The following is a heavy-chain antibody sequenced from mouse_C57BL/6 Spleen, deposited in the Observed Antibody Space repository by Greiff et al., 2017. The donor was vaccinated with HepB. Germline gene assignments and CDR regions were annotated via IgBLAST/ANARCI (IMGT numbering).Heavy chain of an antibody. D-gene: IGHD2-4*01. CDR3: ASIYYDYPYFDY. CDR2: IYPGDGDT. J-gene: IGHJ2*01. V-gene: IGHV1-80*01. Sequence: QVQLKQSGAELVKPGASVKISCKASGYAFSSYWMNWVKQRPGKGLEWIGQIYPGDGDTNYNGKFKGKATLTADKSSSTAYMQLSSLTSEDSAVYFCASIYYDYPYFDYWGQGTTLTVSS. CDR1: GYAFSSYW.